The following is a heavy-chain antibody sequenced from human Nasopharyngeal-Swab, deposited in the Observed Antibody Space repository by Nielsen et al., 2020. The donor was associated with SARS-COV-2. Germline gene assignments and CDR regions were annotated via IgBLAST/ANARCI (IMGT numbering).Heavy chain of an antibody. D-gene: IGHD1-26*01. J-gene: IGHJ4*02. V-gene: IGHV3-43*02. Sequence: GGSLRLSCAASGFTFDDYAMHWVRQAPGKGLEWVSLINGDGSTTYYADSMKGRFTISRDNSKNSLYLQMNSLRTEDTALYYCAKDIGIVGASPFDYWGQGALVTVSS. CDR3: AKDIGIVGASPFDY. CDR2: INGDGSTT. CDR1: GFTFDDYA.